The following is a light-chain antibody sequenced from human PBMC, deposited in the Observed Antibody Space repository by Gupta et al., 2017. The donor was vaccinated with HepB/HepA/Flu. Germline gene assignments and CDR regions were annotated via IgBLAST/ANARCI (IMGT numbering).Light chain of an antibody. J-gene: IGKJ5*01. CDR2: SAS. Sequence: DLQLTQSPSFLSASVGDRVTITCRASQDINTYLIWYQQKPGKAPKLLIYSASTLQSGVPSRFSGSGSGTECTLTISSLKTEDVATEYGQQFKRDPITFGQGTRLDIK. CDR3: QQFKRDPIT. CDR1: QDINTY. V-gene: IGKV1-9*01.